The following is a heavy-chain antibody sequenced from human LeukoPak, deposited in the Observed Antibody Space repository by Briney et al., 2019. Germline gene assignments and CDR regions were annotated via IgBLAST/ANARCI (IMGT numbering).Heavy chain of an antibody. V-gene: IGHV3-74*01. D-gene: IGHD3-9*01. CDR3: TRDLMDYDVSTGLHHYYMDV. Sequence: GGSLRLSCVASGFTFSSYWMHWVRQDPRKGLVWVSRINGDGRNINYADSVRGRFTISRDNAKNTLYLQMNTLRVEDTAVYYCTRDLMDYDVSTGLHHYYMDVWGQRTTVTVSS. CDR1: GFTFSSYW. J-gene: IGHJ6*02. CDR2: INGDGRNI.